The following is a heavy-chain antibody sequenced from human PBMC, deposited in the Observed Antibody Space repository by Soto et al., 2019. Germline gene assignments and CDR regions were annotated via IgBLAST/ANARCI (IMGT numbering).Heavy chain of an antibody. J-gene: IGHJ5*02. V-gene: IGHV4-31*03. D-gene: IGHD2-15*01. CDR1: GGSISSGGYY. CDR3: ARVRYCSGGSCYPRFDP. Sequence: QVQLQESGPGLVKPSQTLSLTCTVSGGSISSGGYYWSWIRQHPGKGLEWIGYIYYSGSTYYNQCLKSRVTISVDTSKNQFSLKLSSVTAADPAVYYCARVRYCSGGSCYPRFDPWGQGTLVTVSS. CDR2: IYYSGST.